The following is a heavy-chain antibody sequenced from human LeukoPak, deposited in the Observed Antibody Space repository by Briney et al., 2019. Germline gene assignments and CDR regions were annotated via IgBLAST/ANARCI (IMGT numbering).Heavy chain of an antibody. CDR2: ISYSGST. J-gene: IGHJ4*02. V-gene: IGHV4-31*03. CDR1: GGSISSGGYY. D-gene: IGHD5-18*01. Sequence: SETLSLTCTVSGGSISSGGYYWSWIRQHPGKGLEWIGYISYSGSTFYNPSLQSRVAMSLDTSKSQFSLKLSSVSAADTAVYYCARAKRRVRRWIQLWLLDYWGQGTLVTVSS. CDR3: ARAKRRVRRWIQLWLLDY.